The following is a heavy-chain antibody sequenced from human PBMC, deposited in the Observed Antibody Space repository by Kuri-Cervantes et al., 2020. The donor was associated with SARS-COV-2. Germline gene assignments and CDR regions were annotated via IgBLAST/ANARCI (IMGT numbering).Heavy chain of an antibody. J-gene: IGHJ6*03. CDR2: ITPNSGVT. V-gene: IGHV1-2*02. CDR3: ARMIRGAYYYTDV. D-gene: IGHD3-16*01. CDR1: GYTFTDYY. Sequence: ASVKVSCKASGYTFTDYYIHWVRQAPGQGLEWMGWITPNSGVTNYAQKFQGRVTMTRDTSITTAYMDLSRVRSDDTAVYYCARMIRGAYYYTDVWGKGTTVTVSS.